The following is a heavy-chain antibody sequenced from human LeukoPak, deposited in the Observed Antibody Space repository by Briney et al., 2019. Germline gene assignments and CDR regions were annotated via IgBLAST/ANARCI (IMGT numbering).Heavy chain of an antibody. CDR3: ARAPDTAMVFNWFDP. J-gene: IGHJ5*02. Sequence: SGTLSLTCAVSGGSISSSNWWSWVRQPPGKGLEWIGEIYHSGSTNYNPSLKSRVTISVDKSKNQFSLKLGSVTAADTAVYYCARAPDTAMVFNWFDPWGQGTLVTVSS. CDR1: GGSISSSNW. D-gene: IGHD5-18*01. V-gene: IGHV4-4*02. CDR2: IYHSGST.